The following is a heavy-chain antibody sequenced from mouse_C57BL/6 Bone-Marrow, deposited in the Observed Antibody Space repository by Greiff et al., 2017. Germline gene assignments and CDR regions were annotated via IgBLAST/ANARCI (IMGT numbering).Heavy chain of an antibody. J-gene: IGHJ1*03. D-gene: IGHD1-1*01. CDR1: GYTFTSYD. CDR3: ARLTVAGSSGDWYFDV. V-gene: IGHV1-85*01. Sequence: QVQLQQSGPELVKPGASVKLSCKASGYTFTSYDINWVKQRPGLGLEWIGWNSPRDGSTKYNAKVNGKATLTVDTSSSTAYMELHSLTSEDSAVYFCARLTVAGSSGDWYFDVGGTGTTVTVSS. CDR2: NSPRDGST.